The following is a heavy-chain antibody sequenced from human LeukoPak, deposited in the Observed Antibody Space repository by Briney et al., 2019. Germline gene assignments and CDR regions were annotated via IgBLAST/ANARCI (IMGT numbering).Heavy chain of an antibody. Sequence: GRSLRLSCAASGFTFSSYGVHWVRQAPGKGLEWVAVIWYDGSNKYYADSVKGRFTISRDNSKNTLYLQMNSLRAEDTAVYYCARVGSELALDYWGQGTLVTVSS. D-gene: IGHD3-10*01. CDR3: ARVGSELALDY. J-gene: IGHJ4*02. CDR1: GFTFSSYG. CDR2: IWYDGSNK. V-gene: IGHV3-33*01.